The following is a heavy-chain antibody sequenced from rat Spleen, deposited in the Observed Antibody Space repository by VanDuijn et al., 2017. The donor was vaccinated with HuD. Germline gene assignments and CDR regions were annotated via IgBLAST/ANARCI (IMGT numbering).Heavy chain of an antibody. CDR3: ASLPGYNSGWFAY. D-gene: IGHD1-4*01. J-gene: IGHJ3*01. Sequence: QVQLKESGPGLVQPSQTLSLTCTVSGFSLTSYHVSWVRQPPGKGLEWMGVIWSGGSTAYNSLLKSRLSITRDISESQVFLKMNSLQTEDTATYYCASLPGYNSGWFAYWGQGTLVTVSS. CDR2: IWSGGST. CDR1: GFSLTSYH. V-gene: IGHV2-43*01.